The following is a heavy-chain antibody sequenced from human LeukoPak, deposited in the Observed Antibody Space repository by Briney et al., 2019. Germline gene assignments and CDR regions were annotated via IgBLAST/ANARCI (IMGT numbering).Heavy chain of an antibody. CDR2: IYYSGST. V-gene: IGHV4-39*01. D-gene: IGHD3-22*01. J-gene: IGHJ4*02. CDR3: ARRVYYDSSGYYYLNYFDY. CDR1: GGSISSSSYY. Sequence: SETLSLTCTVSGGSISSSSYYWGWIRQPPGQGLEWIGSIYYSGSTYYNPSLKSRVTISVDTSKNQFSLKLSSVTAADTAVYYCARRVYYDSSGYYYLNYFDYWGQGNLVTVSS.